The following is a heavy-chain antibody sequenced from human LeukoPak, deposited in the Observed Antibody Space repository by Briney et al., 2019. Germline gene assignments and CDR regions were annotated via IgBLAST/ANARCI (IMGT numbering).Heavy chain of an antibody. CDR1: GGTFSSYA. Sequence: SVKVSCKASGGTFSSYAISWVRQAPGQGLEWMGGIIPIFGTANYAQEFQGRVTITADKSTSTAYMELSSLRSEDTAVYYCAREGRDGYTLMRPFDYWGQGTLVTVSS. CDR2: IIPIFGTA. J-gene: IGHJ4*02. V-gene: IGHV1-69*06. D-gene: IGHD5-24*01. CDR3: AREGRDGYTLMRPFDY.